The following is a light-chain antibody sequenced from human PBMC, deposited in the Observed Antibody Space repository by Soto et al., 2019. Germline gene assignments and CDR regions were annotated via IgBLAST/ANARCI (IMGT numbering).Light chain of an antibody. Sequence: EIVLTQSPATLSLSPGERATLSCRASQGVGSSLAWYQQIPGQAPRLLIYDASNRATGIPARFSGSGSGTDFTLTISSLEPEDFAVYYCQQRRNWVTFGGGTKVEIK. CDR3: QQRRNWVT. J-gene: IGKJ4*01. V-gene: IGKV3-11*01. CDR2: DAS. CDR1: QGVGSS.